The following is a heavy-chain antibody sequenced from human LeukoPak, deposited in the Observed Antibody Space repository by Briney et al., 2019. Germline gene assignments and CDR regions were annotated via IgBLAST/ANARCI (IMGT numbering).Heavy chain of an antibody. J-gene: IGHJ4*02. CDR2: ITAGDGAT. D-gene: IGHD5-24*01. Sequence: GGSLRLSCAASGFNFNTYTLTWVRQAPGKRPEWLSSITAGDGATYYADFVRGRFTISRDYSRNTVYLHLSGLRAEDTAVYYCAKERWLQLGSYFDSWGQGTLVTVSS. CDR1: GFNFNTYT. CDR3: AKERWLQLGSYFDS. V-gene: IGHV3-23*01.